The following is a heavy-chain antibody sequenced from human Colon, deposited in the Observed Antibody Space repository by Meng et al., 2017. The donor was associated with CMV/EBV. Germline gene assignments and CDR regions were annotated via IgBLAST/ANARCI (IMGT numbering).Heavy chain of an antibody. J-gene: IGHJ1*01. D-gene: IGHD2-8*01. CDR3: ARMAGIYCPTGVCPDVFED. V-gene: IGHV2-70*04. CDR2: IDWDDEK. CDR1: GFSLRESKMR. Sequence: SGPTLVKPTQSLTLTCTFTGFSLRESKMRVAWIRQPPGKALEWLARIDWDDEKFYSPSLESRLTVSKDTSKNLVVLKLTDMDPVDTATYYCARMAGIYCPTGVCPDVFEDWGPGTLVTVSS.